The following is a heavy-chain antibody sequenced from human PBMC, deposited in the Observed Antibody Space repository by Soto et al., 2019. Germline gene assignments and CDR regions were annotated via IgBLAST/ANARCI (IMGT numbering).Heavy chain of an antibody. V-gene: IGHV3-23*01. J-gene: IGHJ4*02. D-gene: IGHD2-21*01. Sequence: EVQLLESGGGLVQPGGSLRLSCAASGFTFSRHAMSWVRQAPGKGLEWVSTLSASDNTYYADSVKGRFIISRDISKNTLSLQMNSLRVDDTAVYYCAKDPRAYGTNMGYYFDYWGQGSLVPVSS. CDR1: GFTFSRHA. CDR3: AKDPRAYGTNMGYYFDY. CDR2: LSASDNT.